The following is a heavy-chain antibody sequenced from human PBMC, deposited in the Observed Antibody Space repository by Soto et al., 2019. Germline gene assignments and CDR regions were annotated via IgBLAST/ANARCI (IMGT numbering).Heavy chain of an antibody. D-gene: IGHD1-26*01. CDR3: TKDTKHSGSYYGSYYYYGMDV. V-gene: IGHV3-15*01. CDR2: IKSKTDGGTT. CDR1: GFTFSNAW. J-gene: IGHJ6*02. Sequence: PGGSLRLSCAASGFTFSNAWMSWVRQAPGKGLEWVGRIKSKTDGGTTDYAAPVKGRFTISRDDSKNTLYLQMNSLKTEDTAVYYCTKDTKHSGSYYGSYYYYGMDVWGQGTTVTVSS.